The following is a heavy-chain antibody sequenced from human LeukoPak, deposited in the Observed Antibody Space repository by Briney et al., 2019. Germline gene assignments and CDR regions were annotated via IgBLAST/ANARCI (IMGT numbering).Heavy chain of an antibody. D-gene: IGHD3-10*01. CDR1: GFTVSSNY. CDR3: ARYDGGSGPFDY. CDR2: LYNGGNT. V-gene: IGHV3-53*01. J-gene: IGHJ4*02. Sequence: RPGGSLRLSCAVSGFTVSSNYMSWVRQAPGKGLEWVSVLYNGGNTYYADSVKGRFTVSRDNSKNTLYLQMNSLRAEDTAVYYCARYDGGSGPFDYWGQGTLVTVSS.